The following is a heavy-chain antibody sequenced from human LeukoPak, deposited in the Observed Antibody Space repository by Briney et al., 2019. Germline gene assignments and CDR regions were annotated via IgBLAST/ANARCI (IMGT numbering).Heavy chain of an antibody. J-gene: IGHJ5*02. CDR3: ARLRKVGGNWLDP. D-gene: IGHD3-16*01. V-gene: IGHV3-74*01. Sequence: GGSLRLSCAASGFTFSSYWMHWVRQAPGKGLVWVSRINSDGSSTSYADSVKGRFTISRDNAKNTLYLQMNSLRAEDTAVYYCARLRKVGGNWLDPWGQGTLVTVSS. CDR2: INSDGSST. CDR1: GFTFSSYW.